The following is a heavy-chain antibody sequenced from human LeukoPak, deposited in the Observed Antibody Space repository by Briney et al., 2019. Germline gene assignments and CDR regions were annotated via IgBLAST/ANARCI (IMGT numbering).Heavy chain of an antibody. CDR2: IYYSGST. D-gene: IGHD1-26*01. J-gene: IGHJ4*02. CDR1: GGSISSYY. V-gene: IGHV4-59*08. CDR3: ARRTWDTFDY. Sequence: PSETLSLTCTVSGGSISSYYWSWIRQPPGKGLEWIGYIYYSGSTNYNPSLKSRVTISIDTSKNQFSLKLTSVTAADTAVYYCARRTWDTFDYWGQGTLVTVSS.